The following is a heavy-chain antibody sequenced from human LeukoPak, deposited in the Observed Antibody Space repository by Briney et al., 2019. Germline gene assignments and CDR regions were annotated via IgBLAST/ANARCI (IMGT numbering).Heavy chain of an antibody. V-gene: IGHV3-21*06. CDR2: ISSTGSYI. CDR1: GFIFSSYE. D-gene: IGHD3-10*01. Sequence: GGSLRLSCAASGFIFSSYEMSWVRHVPGKGLEWVSSISSTGSYIYHADSMKGRFTISRDNAKNSLYLQMNSLRVEDSAVYYCATERPDSRVLDYWGQGLVVTVSS. J-gene: IGHJ4*02. CDR3: ATERPDSRVLDY.